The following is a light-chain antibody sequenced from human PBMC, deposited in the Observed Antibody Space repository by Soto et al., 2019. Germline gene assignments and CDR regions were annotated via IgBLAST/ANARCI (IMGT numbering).Light chain of an antibody. Sequence: QSVLTQPASVSGSPGQSITISCTGTSSDVGGHNFVSWYQQHPGRAPKLMIYDVRNRPSGVSNRFSGSKSANTASLVISGLQAEDEAEYYCSSYSSSDTLVFGGGTKLTVL. CDR2: DVR. J-gene: IGLJ2*01. V-gene: IGLV2-14*03. CDR3: SSYSSSDTLV. CDR1: SSDVGGHNF.